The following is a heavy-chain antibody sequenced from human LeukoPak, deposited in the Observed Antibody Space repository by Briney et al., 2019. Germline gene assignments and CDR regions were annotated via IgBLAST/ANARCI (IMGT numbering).Heavy chain of an antibody. V-gene: IGHV4-4*09. Sequence: PSETLSLTCTVSGGSIRSHYWNWIRQPPGKGLEWIGYIFGGTTKYNPSLKSRVTISVDTSKSQFSLKLTSVTAADTAVYFCASLYGSGSANYWGQGTLVTVSS. CDR3: ASLYGSGSANY. CDR2: IFGGTT. D-gene: IGHD3-10*01. CDR1: GGSIRSHY. J-gene: IGHJ4*02.